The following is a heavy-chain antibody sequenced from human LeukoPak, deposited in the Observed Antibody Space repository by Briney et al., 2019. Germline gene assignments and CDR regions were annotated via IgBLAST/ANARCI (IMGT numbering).Heavy chain of an antibody. D-gene: IGHD3-22*01. CDR3: GRLPDSRTEAVDI. CDR2: MYDSGST. J-gene: IGHJ3*02. CDR1: GGSISSHY. V-gene: IGHV4-59*08. Sequence: PSETLSLTCTVSGGSISSHYWSWIRQPPGKGLEWIGYMYDSGSTKYNPFLKSRVTISVDMSRNQFSLKLSSVTAADTAVYYCGRLPDSRTEAVDIWGQGTVVTVSS.